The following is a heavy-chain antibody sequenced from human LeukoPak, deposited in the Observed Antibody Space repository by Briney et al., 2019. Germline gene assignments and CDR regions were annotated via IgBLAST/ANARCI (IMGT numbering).Heavy chain of an antibody. CDR1: GGSISSGSYY. V-gene: IGHV4-61*02. CDR3: TRVKGYYDSSGYYKAHAFDI. CDR2: IYTSGST. J-gene: IGHJ3*02. Sequence: SETLSLTCTVSGGSISSGSYYWSWIRQPAGKGLEWIGRIYTSGSTNYNPSLKSRVTMSVHTSKNQFSLKLSSVTAADTAVYYCTRVKGYYDSSGYYKAHAFDIWGQGTMVTVSS. D-gene: IGHD3-22*01.